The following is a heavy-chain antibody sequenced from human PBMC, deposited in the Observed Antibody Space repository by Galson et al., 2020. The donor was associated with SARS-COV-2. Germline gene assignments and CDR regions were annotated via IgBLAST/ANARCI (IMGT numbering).Heavy chain of an antibody. J-gene: IGHJ4*02. D-gene: IGHD5-18*01. CDR3: AKDFQQLWSCFDY. CDR1: GFTFSSYA. Sequence: GESLKISCAASGFTFSSYAMSWVRQAPGKGLEWVSAISGSGGSTYYANSVKGRFTIPRDNSKNTLYLQMNSLRAEDTAVYYCAKDFQQLWSCFDYWGQGTLVAVSS. V-gene: IGHV3-23*01. CDR2: ISGSGGST.